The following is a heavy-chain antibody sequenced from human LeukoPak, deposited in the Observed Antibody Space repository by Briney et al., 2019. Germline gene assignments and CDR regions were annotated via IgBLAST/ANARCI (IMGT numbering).Heavy chain of an antibody. CDR2: INQDGSEK. Sequence: GGSLRLSCAASGFIFSTYSMNWVRQAPGKGLEWVGNINQDGSEKYYLDSVRGRFTISRDNAKNSLYLQMNSLRVEDTAIYYCARDYVWGSSESDYWGQGTLVTVSS. CDR3: ARDYVWGSSESDY. V-gene: IGHV3-7*01. D-gene: IGHD7-27*01. CDR1: GFIFSTYS. J-gene: IGHJ4*02.